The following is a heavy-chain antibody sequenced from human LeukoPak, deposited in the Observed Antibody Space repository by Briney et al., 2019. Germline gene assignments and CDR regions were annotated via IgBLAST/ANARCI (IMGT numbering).Heavy chain of an antibody. Sequence: GGSLRLSCAASGFTFSSHGMSWVRQAPGKGLEWVSTISGSGDYTYYADSVKGRFTISRDNSKNTLFLQMNSLRDEDTAIYYCARVQGGGFRTADYWGQGTLVAVSS. CDR3: ARVQGGGFRTADY. CDR2: ISGSGDYT. CDR1: GFTFSSHG. V-gene: IGHV3-23*01. J-gene: IGHJ4*02. D-gene: IGHD1-14*01.